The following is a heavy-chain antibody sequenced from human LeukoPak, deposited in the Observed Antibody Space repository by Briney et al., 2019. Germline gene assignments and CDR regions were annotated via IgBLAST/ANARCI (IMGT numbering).Heavy chain of an antibody. CDR1: GYTFTGYY. CDR3: ASERNYYDTSGYYYAGVDY. J-gene: IGHJ4*02. V-gene: IGHV1-2*02. Sequence: ASVEVSCKASGYTFTGYYMHWVRQAPGQGLEWMGWINPNSGGTNYAQKFQGRVTMTRDTSISTAYMELSRLRSDDTAVYYCASERNYYDTSGYYYAGVDYWGQGTLVTVSS. CDR2: INPNSGGT. D-gene: IGHD3-22*01.